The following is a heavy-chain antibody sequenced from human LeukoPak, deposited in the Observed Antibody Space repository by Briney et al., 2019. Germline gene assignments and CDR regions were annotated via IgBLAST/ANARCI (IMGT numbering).Heavy chain of an antibody. V-gene: IGHV3-11*01. Sequence: PGGSLRPSCAASGLNFSVYYMTWIRQAPGNGLEWLSHISKSGTTVYYADSVKGRFTISRDSAKNSLYLHMNSLRAEDTAVYYCAAGVALDYWGQGALVTVSS. CDR2: ISKSGTTV. J-gene: IGHJ4*02. D-gene: IGHD3-3*01. CDR3: AAGVALDY. CDR1: GLNFSVYY.